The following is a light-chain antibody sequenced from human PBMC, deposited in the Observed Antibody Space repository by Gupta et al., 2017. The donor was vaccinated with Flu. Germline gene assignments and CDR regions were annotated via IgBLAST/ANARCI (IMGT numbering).Light chain of an antibody. V-gene: IGLV1-44*01. CDR3: AAWDDSLKAFV. CDR1: SSNIGSNP. Sequence: QSVLTQPPSASGTPGQRVTISCSGSSSNIGSNPVNWYQQLPGTAPKLLIQSNNQRPSGVPDRFSGSKSDTSASLAISGLQSEDEADYYCAAWDDSLKAFVFGTGTEVTVL. CDR2: SNN. J-gene: IGLJ1*01.